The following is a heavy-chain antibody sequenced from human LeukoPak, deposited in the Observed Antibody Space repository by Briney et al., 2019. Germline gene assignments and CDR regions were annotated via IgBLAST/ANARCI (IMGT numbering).Heavy chain of an antibody. CDR2: ISNDESNK. V-gene: IGHV3-30*03. Sequence: GGSLRLSCAASGFTFSSYSMNWGRQAPHKGLEWVAVISNDESNKYYADPVKGRFTISRDNSKNTLFLQMNSLRADDPAVYYCARDRDRSGWYEGFDYWGQGTLVTVSS. J-gene: IGHJ4*02. D-gene: IGHD6-19*01. CDR3: ARDRDRSGWYEGFDY. CDR1: GFTFSSYS.